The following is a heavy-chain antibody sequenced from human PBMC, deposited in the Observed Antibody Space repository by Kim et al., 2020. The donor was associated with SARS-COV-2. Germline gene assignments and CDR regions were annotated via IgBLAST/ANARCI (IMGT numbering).Heavy chain of an antibody. CDR2: IYYSGST. CDR3: ARDHGYYYGSGSYYNPPYYYGMDV. J-gene: IGHJ6*02. V-gene: IGHV4-39*07. Sequence: SETLSLTCTVSGGSISSSSYYWGWIRQPPGKGLEWIGSIYYSGSTYYNPSLKSRVTISVDTSKNQFSLKLSSVTAADTAVYYCARDHGYYYGSGSYYNPPYYYGMDVWGQGTTVTVSS. D-gene: IGHD3-10*01. CDR1: GGSISSSSYY.